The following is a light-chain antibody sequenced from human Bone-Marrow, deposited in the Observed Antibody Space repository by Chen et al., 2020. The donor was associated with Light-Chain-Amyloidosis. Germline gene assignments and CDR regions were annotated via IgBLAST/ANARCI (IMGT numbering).Light chain of an antibody. J-gene: IGLJ2*01. CDR1: GSNIGSHD. V-gene: IGLV1-47*01. CDR2: KND. Sequence: VLTQPPSPSATPGQRATISCSGSGSNIGSHDVFWYQQVPGKAPKLLIFKNDQRPSGVPDRFSAFKSGTAASLAIRGLRSEDEADYHCATWDGSLSGVVFGGGTKVTVL. CDR3: ATWDGSLSGVV.